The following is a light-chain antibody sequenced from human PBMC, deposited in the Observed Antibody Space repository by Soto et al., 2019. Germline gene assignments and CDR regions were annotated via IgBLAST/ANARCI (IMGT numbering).Light chain of an antibody. CDR3: QVWDSSSDHP. J-gene: IGLJ2*01. Sequence: SYELTQPPSVSVAPGKTARITCGGNNIGSKSVHWYQQKPGQAPVLVIYYDSDRPSGIPERFSGSNSGNTATLTISRVEAGDEAEYYCQVWDSSSDHPFGGGTKLTVL. V-gene: IGLV3-21*04. CDR2: YDS. CDR1: NIGSKS.